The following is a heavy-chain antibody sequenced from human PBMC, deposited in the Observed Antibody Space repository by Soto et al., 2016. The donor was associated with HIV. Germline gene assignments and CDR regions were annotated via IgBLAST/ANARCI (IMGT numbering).Heavy chain of an antibody. D-gene: IGHD6-13*01. CDR3: ARDPGHLVPFWYFDL. CDR2: ISDYNGNT. V-gene: IGHV1-18*01. Sequence: QVQLVQSGAEVKKPGASVKVSCKASGHTFSNYGISWVRQAPGQGLEWMGWISDYNGNTHYTQKLQGRVTMTTDSSTSTAYMELKSLRSDDTAIYYCARDPGHLVPFWYFDLWGLAPCSLSPQ. J-gene: IGHJ2*01. CDR1: GHTFSNYG.